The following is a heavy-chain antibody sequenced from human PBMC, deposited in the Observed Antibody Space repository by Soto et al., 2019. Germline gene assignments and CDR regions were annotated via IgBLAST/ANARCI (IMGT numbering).Heavy chain of an antibody. CDR2: INHSGST. CDR3: ARHAGYCSGGTCYLHYFDY. CDR1: GGSFSGYY. V-gene: IGHV4-34*01. J-gene: IGHJ4*02. Sequence: SETLSLTCAVYGGSFSGYYWTWIRQPPGTGLEWIGEINHSGSTNYNPSLKSRVTISVDTSKNQFSLKLSSVTAADTAVYYCARHAGYCSGGTCYLHYFDYWGQGTLVTVSS. D-gene: IGHD2-15*01.